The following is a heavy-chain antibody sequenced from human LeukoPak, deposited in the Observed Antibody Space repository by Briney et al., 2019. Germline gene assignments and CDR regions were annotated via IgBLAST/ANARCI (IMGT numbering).Heavy chain of an antibody. J-gene: IGHJ5*02. CDR2: INPNSGGT. V-gene: IGHV1-2*02. CDR1: RYTLTGYY. CDR3: ARPAAPYSSGWYDWFDP. D-gene: IGHD6-19*01. Sequence: ASVKVSCKASRYTLTGYYMHWVRQAPGQGRAWMGWINPNSGGTNFVQKFQGRVTKTRDTSIKAAYMELSRLRSDDTAGCYCARPAAPYSSGWYDWFDPWGQGTMVTVSS.